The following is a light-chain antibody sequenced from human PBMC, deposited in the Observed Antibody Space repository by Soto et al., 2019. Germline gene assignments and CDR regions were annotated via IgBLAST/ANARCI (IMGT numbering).Light chain of an antibody. V-gene: IGKV3-15*01. J-gene: IGKJ3*01. Sequence: ETVMTQSPATLSVSPGERATLSCRASQSVYSSLAWYQQKPGQAPRLLIYGASTRATGIPARFSGSGSGTEFTLTISRLQSEDFAVYYCQQYGRSPFTFGPGTKVDIK. CDR1: QSVYSS. CDR3: QQYGRSPFT. CDR2: GAS.